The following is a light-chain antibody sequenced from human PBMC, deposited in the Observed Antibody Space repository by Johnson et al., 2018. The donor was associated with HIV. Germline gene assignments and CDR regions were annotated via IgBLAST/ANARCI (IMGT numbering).Light chain of an antibody. CDR3: GTWDSSLSAHYV. J-gene: IGLJ1*01. V-gene: IGLV1-51*02. CDR2: ENN. CDR1: SSNIGNNY. Sequence: QSVLTQPPSVSAAPGQKVTISCSGSSSNIGNNYVSWYQQLPGTAPKLLIYENNKRPSGIPDRFSGSKSGTSATLGITGIQTGDEADYYCGTWDSSLSAHYVFVTVTKVTVL.